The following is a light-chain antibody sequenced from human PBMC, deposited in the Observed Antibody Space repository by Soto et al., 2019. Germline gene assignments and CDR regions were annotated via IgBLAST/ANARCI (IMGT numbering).Light chain of an antibody. CDR3: QQYNNWPPWT. CDR1: QSVSSN. CDR2: GAS. Sequence: EIVMTQSPGTLSVSPGERATLSCGASQSVSSNLAWYQQKPGQAPRLLIYGASTRATGIPARFSGSGSGTEFTLTISSLQSEDFAVYYCQQYNNWPPWTFGQGTKVEIK. J-gene: IGKJ1*01. V-gene: IGKV3-15*01.